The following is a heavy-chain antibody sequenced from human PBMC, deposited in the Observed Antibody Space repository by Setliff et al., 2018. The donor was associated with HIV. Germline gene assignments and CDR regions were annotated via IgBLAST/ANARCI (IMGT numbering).Heavy chain of an antibody. Sequence: ASVKVSCKASGYIFSTYGISWVRQAPGQGLEWMGWISAYNGNTNYAQKLQGRVSMTTDTSTSTAYMELGSLRSDDTAVYYCARERTAYYYDSSGYLDAFDIWGQGTMVTVSS. V-gene: IGHV1-18*01. CDR2: ISAYNGNT. CDR1: GYIFSTYG. D-gene: IGHD3-22*01. J-gene: IGHJ3*02. CDR3: ARERTAYYYDSSGYLDAFDI.